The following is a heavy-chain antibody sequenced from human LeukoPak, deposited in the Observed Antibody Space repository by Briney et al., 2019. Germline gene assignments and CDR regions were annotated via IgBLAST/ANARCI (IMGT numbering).Heavy chain of an antibody. CDR3: AKGSLGSWYYFDY. CDR2: LSRSGPDT. J-gene: IGHJ4*02. Sequence: GGSLRLSCAASGFTFGSSAMSWVRQAPGKGPEWVSTLSRSGPDTYYADSVKGRFTIFRDNSKNTLYLQMNSLRAEDTAVYYCAKGSLGSWYYFDYWGQGTLVTVSS. V-gene: IGHV3-23*01. CDR1: GFTFGSSA. D-gene: IGHD6-13*01.